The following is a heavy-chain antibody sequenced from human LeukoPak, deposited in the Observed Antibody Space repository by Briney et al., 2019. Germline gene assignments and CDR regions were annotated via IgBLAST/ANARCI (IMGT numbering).Heavy chain of an antibody. J-gene: IGHJ4*02. CDR2: IIPIFGTA. V-gene: IGHV1-69*13. CDR1: GGTFSSYA. CDR3: ATYSSGWYEV. Sequence: ASVEVSCKASGGTFSSYAISWVRQAPGRGLEWMGGIIPIFGTANYAQKFQGRVTITADESTSTAYMELSSLRSEDTAVYYCATYSSGWYEVWGQGTLVTVSS. D-gene: IGHD6-19*01.